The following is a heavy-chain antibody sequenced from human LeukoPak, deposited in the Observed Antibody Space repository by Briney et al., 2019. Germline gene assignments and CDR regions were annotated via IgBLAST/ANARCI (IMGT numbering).Heavy chain of an antibody. J-gene: IGHJ6*02. CDR2: ISGSGGST. D-gene: IGHD6-19*01. V-gene: IGHV3-23*01. Sequence: GGSLRLSCAASGFTFSSYAMSWVRQAPGKGLEWVSAISGSGGSTYYAASVKGRFTISRDNSKNALYLQMNSLRAEDTAVYYCAEDFGGWSLADYYYGMDVWGQGTTVTVSS. CDR1: GFTFSSYA. CDR3: AEDFGGWSLADYYYGMDV.